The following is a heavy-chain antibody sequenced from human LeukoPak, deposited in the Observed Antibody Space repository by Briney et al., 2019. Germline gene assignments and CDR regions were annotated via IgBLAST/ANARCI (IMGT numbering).Heavy chain of an antibody. J-gene: IGHJ3*02. CDR2: IYPGDSDT. V-gene: IGHV5-51*01. Sequence: GESLKISCKGSGYSFNSYWIGWVRQMPGKGLEWMGIIYPGDSDTRYSPSFQGQVTISADKSISTAYLQWSSLKASDTAMYYCARHRRDGYNDDAFDIWGQGTMVTVSS. D-gene: IGHD5-24*01. CDR1: GYSFNSYW. CDR3: ARHRRDGYNDDAFDI.